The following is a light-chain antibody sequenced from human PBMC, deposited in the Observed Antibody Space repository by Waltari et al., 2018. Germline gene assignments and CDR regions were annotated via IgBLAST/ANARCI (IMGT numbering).Light chain of an antibody. CDR1: NDGSKN. CDR3: QVWDSNSDHQV. J-gene: IGLJ1*01. CDR2: YDT. V-gene: IGLV3-21*04. Sequence: SYVLTQPPSVSVAPGTTARITCWGNNDGSKNVYWYQQQTGQAPALVIYYDTNRPSGIPERFSGSNSGNTATLTISRVEAGDEADYYCQVWDSNSDHQVFGTGTKVTVL.